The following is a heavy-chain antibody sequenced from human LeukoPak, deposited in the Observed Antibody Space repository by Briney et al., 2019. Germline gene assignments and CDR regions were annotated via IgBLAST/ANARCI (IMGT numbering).Heavy chain of an antibody. CDR2: IIPIFGTA. Sequence: ASVKVSCKASGGTFSSYAISWVRQAPGQGLEWMGGIIPIFGTANYAQKFQGRVTITADESTSTAYMELSSLRSEDTAVYYCAREVRGVTRYNWFDPWGQGTLVTVSS. CDR1: GGTFSSYA. CDR3: AREVRGVTRYNWFDP. V-gene: IGHV1-69*13. J-gene: IGHJ5*02. D-gene: IGHD3-10*01.